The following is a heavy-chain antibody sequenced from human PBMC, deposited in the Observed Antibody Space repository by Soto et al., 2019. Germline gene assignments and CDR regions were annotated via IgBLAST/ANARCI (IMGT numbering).Heavy chain of an antibody. CDR2: ISYDGSNK. J-gene: IGHJ6*02. CDR3: ASPRPPPGYCSGGSCYALWGMDV. CDR1: GFTFSSYG. V-gene: IGHV3-30*03. Sequence: QVQLVESGGGVVQPGRSLRLSCAASGFTFSSYGMHWVRQAPGKGLEWVAVISYDGSNKYYADSVKGRFTISRDNAKNSLYLQMNSLRAEDTAVYYCASPRPPPGYCSGGSCYALWGMDVWGQGTTVTVSS. D-gene: IGHD2-15*01.